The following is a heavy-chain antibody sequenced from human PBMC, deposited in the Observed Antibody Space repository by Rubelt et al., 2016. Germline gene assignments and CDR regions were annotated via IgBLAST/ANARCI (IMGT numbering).Heavy chain of an antibody. CDR1: GYTFTGYY. Sequence: QVQLVQSGAEVKKPGASVKVSCKASGYTFTGYYMHWVRQAPGQGLEWMGWINPNSGGTNCGQKLQGRVTMTRGTSISTAYMELSRLRSDDTAVYYCARDLYKGPRWLVAYWGQGTLVTVSS. D-gene: IGHD6-19*01. V-gene: IGHV1-2*02. J-gene: IGHJ4*02. CDR3: ARDLYKGPRWLVAY. CDR2: INPNSGGT.